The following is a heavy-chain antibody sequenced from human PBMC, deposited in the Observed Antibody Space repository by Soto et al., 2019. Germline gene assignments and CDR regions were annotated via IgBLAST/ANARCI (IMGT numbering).Heavy chain of an antibody. Sequence: GASVKVSCKASGYTFTSYGISCVRQAPGQGLEWMGWISAYNGNTNYAQKLQGRVTMTTDTSTSTAYMELRSLRSDDTAVYYCARDSRANDFWSGYFSWWFDPWGQGTLVTVSS. CDR2: ISAYNGNT. J-gene: IGHJ5*02. V-gene: IGHV1-18*01. CDR3: ARDSRANDFWSGYFSWWFDP. CDR1: GYTFTSYG. D-gene: IGHD3-3*01.